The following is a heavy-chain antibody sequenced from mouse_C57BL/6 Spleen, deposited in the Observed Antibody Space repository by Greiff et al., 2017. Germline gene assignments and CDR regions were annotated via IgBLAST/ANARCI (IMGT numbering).Heavy chain of an antibody. Sequence: EVHLVESGGDLVKPGGSLKLSCAASGFTFSSYGMSWVRQTPDKRLEWVATISSGGSYTYYPDSVKGRFTISRDNAKNTLYLQMSSLKSEDTAMYYCARHPSITTVVATNCDVWGTGTTVTVSS. CDR3: ARHPSITTVVATNCDV. J-gene: IGHJ1*03. CDR1: GFTFSSYG. D-gene: IGHD1-1*01. CDR2: ISSGGSYT. V-gene: IGHV5-6*01.